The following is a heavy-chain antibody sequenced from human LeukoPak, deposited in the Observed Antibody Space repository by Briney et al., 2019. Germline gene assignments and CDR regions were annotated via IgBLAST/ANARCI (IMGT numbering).Heavy chain of an antibody. D-gene: IGHD1-26*01. CDR2: ISSSSTYI. CDR3: ARDAIVGATNFDY. J-gene: IGHJ4*02. Sequence: KAGGSLRLSCAASGLTFSSHSMNWVRQAPGKGLEWVSSISSSSTYIYYADSVKGRFTISRDNAKNSLYLQMNSLRAEDTAVYYCARDAIVGATNFDYWGQGTLVTVSA. CDR1: GLTFSSHS. V-gene: IGHV3-21*01.